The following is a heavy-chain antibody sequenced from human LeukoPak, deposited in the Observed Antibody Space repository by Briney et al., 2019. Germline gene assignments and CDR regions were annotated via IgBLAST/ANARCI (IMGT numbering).Heavy chain of an antibody. CDR1: GYTFTSYG. V-gene: IGHV1-18*01. D-gene: IGHD3-16*02. J-gene: IGHJ4*02. CDR3: ASRAVDYDYVWGSYRKYYFDY. Sequence: GASVKVSCKASGYTFTSYGISWVRQAPGQGLEWMGWISAYNGNTNYAQKFQGRVTITADKSTSTAYMELSSLRSEDTAVYYCASRAVDYDYVWGSYRKYYFDYWGQGTLVTVSS. CDR2: ISAYNGNT.